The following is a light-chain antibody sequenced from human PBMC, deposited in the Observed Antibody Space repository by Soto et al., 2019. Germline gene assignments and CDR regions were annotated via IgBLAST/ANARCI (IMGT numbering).Light chain of an antibody. CDR2: DAS. V-gene: IGKV1-5*01. J-gene: IGKJ1*01. CDR3: QQYNKWPQT. Sequence: DIQMTQSPSTLSASVGDTFTITCRSSQTICGWLAWYQQRPCKAPNLLIFDASTLESGVPSRFSGSGSGTTFTLTISSLQSEDFAVYYCQQYNKWPQTFGQGTKVDVK. CDR1: QTICGW.